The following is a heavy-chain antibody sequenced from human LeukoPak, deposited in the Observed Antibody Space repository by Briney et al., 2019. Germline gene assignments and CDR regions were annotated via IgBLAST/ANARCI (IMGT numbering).Heavy chain of an antibody. CDR3: ARNDDLRNWFDP. CDR2: IIPIFGTA. CDR1: GGTFSSYA. V-gene: IGHV1-69*13. D-gene: IGHD2-21*02. Sequence: GASVKVSCKASGGTFSSYAISWVRQAPGQGLEWMGGIIPIFGTANYAQKFQGRVTITADESTSTAYMELSSLRSEDTAVYYCARNDDLRNWFDPWGQGTLVTVSS. J-gene: IGHJ5*02.